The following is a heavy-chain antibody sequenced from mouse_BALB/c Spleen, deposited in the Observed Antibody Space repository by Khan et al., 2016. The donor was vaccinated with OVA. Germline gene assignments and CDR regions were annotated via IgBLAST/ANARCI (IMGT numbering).Heavy chain of an antibody. CDR2: ISYSGST. CDR3: ASKNYYGNAVDY. J-gene: IGHJ4*01. V-gene: IGHV3-2*02. Sequence: EVQLQESGPGLVKPSQSLTLSCTVTGYSITTNYAWDWIRQLPGNKLEWMGYISYSGSTSYNPSLKSRISITRDTSKNQFFLQLNSVTTEDTATYFCASKNYYGNAVDYWGQGTSVTVSA. D-gene: IGHD1-2*01. CDR1: GYSITTNYA.